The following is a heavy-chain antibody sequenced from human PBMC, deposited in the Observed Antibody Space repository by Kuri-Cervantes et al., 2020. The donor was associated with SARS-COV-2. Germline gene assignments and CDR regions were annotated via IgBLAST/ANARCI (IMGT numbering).Heavy chain of an antibody. CDR1: GFTFSSYG. V-gene: IGHV4-38-2*01. CDR2: IYHSGST. Sequence: GSLRLSCAASGFTFSSYGMHWIRQPPGKGLEWIGSIYHSGSTYYNPSLKSRVTISVDTSKNQFSLKLSSVTAADTAVYYCARLSSIAAPTDYWGQGALVTVSS. J-gene: IGHJ4*02. CDR3: ARLSSIAAPTDY. D-gene: IGHD6-6*01.